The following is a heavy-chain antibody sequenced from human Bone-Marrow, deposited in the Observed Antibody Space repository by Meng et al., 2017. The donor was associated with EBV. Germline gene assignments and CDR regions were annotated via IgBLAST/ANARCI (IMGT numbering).Heavy chain of an antibody. CDR2: ISRGGTSV. CDR1: GFTFSDYY. D-gene: IGHD3-16*01. Sequence: QVHVVESGGNLVKPGGSLGLSCAASGFTFSDYYMSWIRQAPGKGLEWVSHISRGGTSVYYADSVKGRFTVSRDNAKNSLYLQMIGLSGDDTAVYFCVRGRMGYVTSWYDSWGQGTLVTVSS. CDR3: VRGRMGYVTSWYDS. V-gene: IGHV3-11*01. J-gene: IGHJ5*01.